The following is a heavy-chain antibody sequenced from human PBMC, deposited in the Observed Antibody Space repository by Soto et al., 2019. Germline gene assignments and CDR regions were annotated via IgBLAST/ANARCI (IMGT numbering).Heavy chain of an antibody. CDR1: GDSIGRLC. Sequence: QVQLHESGPGLVKPSETLSLTCNVSGDSIGRLCWSWIRQFAEKGLEWLGRVYSTGGTAYNPALKGRVTISLDRSNNHVSLEMNSVTAADTAVYFCARDLSGTGLDIWGRGTRVTVSS. CDR2: VYSTGGT. J-gene: IGHJ6*02. V-gene: IGHV4-4*07. CDR3: ARDLSGTGLDI. D-gene: IGHD1-26*01.